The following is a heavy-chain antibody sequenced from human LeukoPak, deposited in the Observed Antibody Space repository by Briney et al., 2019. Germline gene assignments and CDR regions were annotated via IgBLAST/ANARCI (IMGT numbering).Heavy chain of an antibody. Sequence: GESLKIPCKGSGYSFTSYWIGWVRQMPGKGLEWMGIIFPGDSDSRYSPSFQGQVTISVDKSISTAYLQWNSLKASDTAIYYCARFRDDFPDYWGQGTLIIVSS. V-gene: IGHV5-51*01. J-gene: IGHJ4*02. CDR1: GYSFTSYW. CDR3: ARFRDDFPDY. CDR2: IFPGDSDS. D-gene: IGHD5-24*01.